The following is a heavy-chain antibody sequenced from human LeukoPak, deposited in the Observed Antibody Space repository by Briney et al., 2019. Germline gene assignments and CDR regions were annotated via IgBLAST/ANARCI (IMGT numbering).Heavy chain of an antibody. CDR2: IYYSGST. D-gene: IGHD6-19*01. CDR3: ARAGWIHGWFDP. Sequence: SETLFLTCTVSGGSISNYYWSWIRQPPGKGLEWIGYIYYSGSTNYNPSLKSRVTISVDTSKNQFSLKLSSVTAADTALYYCARAGWIHGWFDPWGQGTLVTVSS. CDR1: GGSISNYY. V-gene: IGHV4-59*01. J-gene: IGHJ5*02.